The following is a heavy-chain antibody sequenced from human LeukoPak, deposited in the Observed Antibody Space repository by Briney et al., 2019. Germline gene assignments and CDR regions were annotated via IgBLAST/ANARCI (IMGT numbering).Heavy chain of an antibody. CDR2: ISYDGSNK. CDR1: GFTFSSYA. Sequence: PGGSLRLSCAASGFTFSSYAMHWVRQAPGKGLEWVAVISYDGSNKYYADSVKGRFTTSRDNSKNTLYLQMNSLRAEDTAVYYCARGHYGVFSTWDYWGQGTLVTVSS. J-gene: IGHJ4*02. CDR3: ARGHYGVFSTWDY. V-gene: IGHV3-30-3*01. D-gene: IGHD4-17*01.